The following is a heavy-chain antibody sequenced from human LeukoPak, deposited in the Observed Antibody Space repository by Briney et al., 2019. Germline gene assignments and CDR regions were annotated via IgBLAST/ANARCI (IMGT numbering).Heavy chain of an antibody. J-gene: IGHJ6*02. V-gene: IGHV3-30-3*01. CDR1: GFTFTSYA. CDR2: ISYDEGNK. Sequence: PGRSLRLSCAASGFTFTSYAMYWVRQAPGKGLEWVAVISYDEGNKYCADSVKGRFTISRDNSKNTLYLQMNSLRPDDTAVYFCARDSWFGESLFNYYGLDVWGQGTTVTVSS. CDR3: ARDSWFGESLFNYYGLDV. D-gene: IGHD3-10*01.